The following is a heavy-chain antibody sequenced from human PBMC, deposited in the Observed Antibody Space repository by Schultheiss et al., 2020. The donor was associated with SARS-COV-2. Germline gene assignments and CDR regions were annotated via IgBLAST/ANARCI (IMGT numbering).Heavy chain of an antibody. CDR2: ISSSGSTI. CDR1: GFTFSHHS. J-gene: IGHJ4*02. V-gene: IGHV3-48*01. CDR3: ARGSSGWSGDY. Sequence: GGSLRLSCAASGFTFSHHSMNWVRQAPGKGLEWISYISSSGSTIYYADSVKGRFTISRDNSKNTLYLQMNSLRAEDTAVYYCARGSSGWSGDYWGQGTLVTVSS. D-gene: IGHD6-19*01.